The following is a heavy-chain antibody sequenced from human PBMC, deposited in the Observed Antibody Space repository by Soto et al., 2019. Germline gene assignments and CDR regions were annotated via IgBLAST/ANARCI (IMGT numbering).Heavy chain of an antibody. V-gene: IGHV4-61*01. D-gene: IGHD2-2*01. CDR1: GGSVSGGSYS. CDR3: XRGGRKTPIVPAVSFAP. CDR2: IYYSGST. J-gene: IGHJ5*02. Sequence: PSETLSLTCTVSGGSVSGGSYSWRWSRQPPGKGLEWIGYIYYSGSTNYNPSLKSRVTISVDTSKNQFSLKLSSVTAADTAVYYCXRGGRKTPIVPAVSFAPWGQGTLVTVSS.